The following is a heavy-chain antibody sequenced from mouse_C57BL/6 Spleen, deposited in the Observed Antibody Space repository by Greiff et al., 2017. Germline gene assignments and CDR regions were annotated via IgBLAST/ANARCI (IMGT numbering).Heavy chain of an antibody. D-gene: IGHD2-2*01. J-gene: IGHJ2*01. CDR3: ARRYGYDLYYFDY. V-gene: IGHV1-64*01. Sequence: QVQLQQPGAELVKPGASVKLSCKASGYTFTSYWMHWVKQRPGQGLEWIGMIHPTSGSTNYNEKFKSKATLTVNKSSSTAYMQLSSLTSEDSAVYYCARRYGYDLYYFDYWGQGTTLTVSS. CDR1: GYTFTSYW. CDR2: IHPTSGST.